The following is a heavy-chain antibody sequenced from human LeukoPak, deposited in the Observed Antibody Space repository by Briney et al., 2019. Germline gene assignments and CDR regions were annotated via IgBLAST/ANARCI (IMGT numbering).Heavy chain of an antibody. J-gene: IGHJ6*03. CDR3: ARDPYSGAYGNTYYYYMDV. D-gene: IGHD1-26*01. V-gene: IGHV3-21*01. CDR2: ITTSSTYT. CDR1: RFTFSSYS. Sequence: PGGSLRLSCAASRFTFSSYSINWVRQAPGKGLEWISSITTSSTYTFYADSVKGRFTISRDNARNSLYLQMNSLTAEDTAVYYCARDPYSGAYGNTYYYYMDVWGKGTTVTISS.